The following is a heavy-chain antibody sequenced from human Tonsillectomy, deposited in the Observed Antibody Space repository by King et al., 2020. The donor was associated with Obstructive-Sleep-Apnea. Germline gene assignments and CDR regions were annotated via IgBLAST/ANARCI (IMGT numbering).Heavy chain of an antibody. Sequence: QLQESGPGLVKPSETLSLTCTVSGGSISSNTYYWGWIRQPPGKGLEWVGSIYYSGSTYYNPSLKSRVTIAVDTSKNQFSLKLTSVTAADTAVYYCARDLNEWFGEFPVPPWGQGTLVTVSS. CDR2: IYYSGST. J-gene: IGHJ5*02. CDR1: GGSISSNTYY. V-gene: IGHV4-39*07. D-gene: IGHD3-10*01. CDR3: ARDLNEWFGEFPVPP.